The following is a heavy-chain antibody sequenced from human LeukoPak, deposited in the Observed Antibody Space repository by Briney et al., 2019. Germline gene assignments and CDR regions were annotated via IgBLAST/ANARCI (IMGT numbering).Heavy chain of an antibody. D-gene: IGHD1-26*01. CDR1: GFTFNNYN. CDR2: ITSSSTYI. Sequence: GGSLRLSYAASGFTFNNYNMNWVRQAPGKALEWVSSITSSSTYIFYADSVKGRFTISRDNAKNSLYLQMNSLGPEDTAVYYCARDPYSGNYGNYYYYYMDVWGKGTTVTISS. CDR3: ARDPYSGNYGNYYYYYMDV. V-gene: IGHV3-21*01. J-gene: IGHJ6*03.